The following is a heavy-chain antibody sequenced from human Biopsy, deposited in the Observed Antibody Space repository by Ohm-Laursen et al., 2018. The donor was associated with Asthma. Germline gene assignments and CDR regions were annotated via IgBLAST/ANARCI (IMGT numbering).Heavy chain of an antibody. CDR3: ARFKRGYSYGYAGVFDY. CDR2: ISSSSSTI. D-gene: IGHD5-18*01. Sequence: GSLRLSCSASGFTFSSYAMHWVRQAPGKGLEWVSYISSSSSTIYYADSVKGRFTISRDNAKNSLYLQMNSLRDEDTAVYYCARFKRGYSYGYAGVFDYWGQGTLVTVSS. J-gene: IGHJ4*02. V-gene: IGHV3-48*02. CDR1: GFTFSSYA.